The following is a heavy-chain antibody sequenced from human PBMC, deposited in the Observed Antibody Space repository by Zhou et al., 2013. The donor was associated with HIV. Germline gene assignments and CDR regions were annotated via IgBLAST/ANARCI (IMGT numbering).Heavy chain of an antibody. Sequence: QVHLVQSGAEVKKPGASVKVSCKTSGYTFTSFDINWVRQATGRGLEWMGRMNPNSGNTGYAQKFQGRVTITRNTSISTAYMELSSLRSEDTAVYYCARDFDWYFDLWGRGTLVTVSS. J-gene: IGHJ2*01. CDR3: ARDFDWYFDL. V-gene: IGHV1-8*01. CDR2: MNPNSGNT. CDR1: GYTFTSFD.